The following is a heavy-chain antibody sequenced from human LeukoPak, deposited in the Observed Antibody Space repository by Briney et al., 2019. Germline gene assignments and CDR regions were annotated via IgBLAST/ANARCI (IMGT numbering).Heavy chain of an antibody. Sequence: GGSLRLSCAASGFTFSSYAVSWVRQAPGKGLEWVSAISGSGGSTYYADSVKGRFTISRDNSKNTLYLQMNSLRAEDTAVYYCAKEPLPPYDFWSGYWDYWGQGTLVTVSS. CDR1: GFTFSSYA. CDR2: ISGSGGST. CDR3: AKEPLPPYDFWSGYWDY. V-gene: IGHV3-23*01. D-gene: IGHD3-3*01. J-gene: IGHJ4*02.